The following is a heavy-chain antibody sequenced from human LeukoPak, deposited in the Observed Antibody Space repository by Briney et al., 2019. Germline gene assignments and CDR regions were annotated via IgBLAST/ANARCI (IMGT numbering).Heavy chain of an antibody. D-gene: IGHD3-10*01. J-gene: IGHJ4*02. CDR1: GHTFTGYY. V-gene: IGHV1-24*01. CDR2: FDPEDGEI. CDR3: ATDHPMYGSGIHY. Sequence: ASVKVSCKASGHTFTGYYMHWVRQAPGKGLEWMGGFDPEDGEIIYPQKFQVRVTMTEDIFTDTAYMELSSLRSEDTAVYYCATDHPMYGSGIHYWGQGTLVTVSS.